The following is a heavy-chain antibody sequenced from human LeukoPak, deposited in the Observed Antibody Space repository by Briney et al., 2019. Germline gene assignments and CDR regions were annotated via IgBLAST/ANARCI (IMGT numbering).Heavy chain of an antibody. CDR3: ARGEALPSPDLDY. CDR2: INPNSGGT. V-gene: IGHV1-2*02. CDR1: RYTFTGYY. Sequence: ASVKVSCKASRYTFTGYYMHWVRQAPGQGLEWMGWINPNSGGTNYAQKFQGRVTMTRDTSISTAYMELSRLRSDDTAVYYCARGEALPSPDLDYWGQGTLVTVSS. J-gene: IGHJ4*02. D-gene: IGHD3-3*02.